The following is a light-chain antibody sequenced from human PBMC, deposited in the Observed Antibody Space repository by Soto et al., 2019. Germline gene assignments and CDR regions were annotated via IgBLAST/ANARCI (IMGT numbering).Light chain of an antibody. CDR2: GAS. CDR1: QSVRSNY. Sequence: EVVLTQSPGTLSLSPGERATLSCRASQSVRSNYLAWYQQKPGQAPRLLIYGASSRATGIPDRFSGSGSGTDFTLTISRLEPEDFAVYYCQQRSKWPWTLGQGTRVDFK. J-gene: IGKJ1*01. V-gene: IGKV3D-20*02. CDR3: QQRSKWPWT.